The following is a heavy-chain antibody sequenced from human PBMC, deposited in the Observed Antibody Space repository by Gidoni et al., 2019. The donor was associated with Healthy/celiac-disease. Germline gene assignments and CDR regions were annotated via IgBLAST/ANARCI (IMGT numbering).Heavy chain of an antibody. D-gene: IGHD2-15*01. CDR3: AKDMYSVVAAGGGAFEI. V-gene: IGHV3-9*01. CDR1: GFIFNDYA. Sequence: EVQLVESGGGLVQPGRSLRLSCAASGFIFNDYAMHWVRQVPGKGLEWVSGISWNSADIVYADSVKGRFTIFRDKAKNSLYLQMNSLTTEDTALYYCAKDMYSVVAAGGGAFEIWGQGTMVTVSP. J-gene: IGHJ3*02. CDR2: ISWNSADI.